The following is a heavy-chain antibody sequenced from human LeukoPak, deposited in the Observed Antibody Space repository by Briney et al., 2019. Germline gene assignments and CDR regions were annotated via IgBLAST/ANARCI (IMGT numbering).Heavy chain of an antibody. CDR3: ARVGQQLVLWYYFDY. CDR1: GGTFSSYA. CDR2: IIPIFGTA. V-gene: IGHV1-69*13. J-gene: IGHJ4*02. D-gene: IGHD6-13*01. Sequence: SVKVSCKASGGTFSSYAISWVRQAPGQGLEWMGGIIPIFGTANYAQKFQGRVTITADESTSTAYMELSSLRSEDTAVYCCARVGQQLVLWYYFDYWGQGTLVTVSS.